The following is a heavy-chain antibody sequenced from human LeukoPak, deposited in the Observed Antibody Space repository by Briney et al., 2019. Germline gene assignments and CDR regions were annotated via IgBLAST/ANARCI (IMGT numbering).Heavy chain of an antibody. D-gene: IGHD2-8*01. CDR2: ISGSADTA. CDR3: TRVGQSYSTSGQALDH. J-gene: IGHJ4*02. V-gene: IGHV3-48*03. Sequence: PGGSLRLSCAASGFTFSTYEINWVRQAPGKGLEWISYISGSADTAYYADSVKGRFTMSRDNARNSLYLQMNSLGAEDTAAYYCTRVGQSYSTSGQALDHWGQGTLVTVSS. CDR1: GFTFSTYE.